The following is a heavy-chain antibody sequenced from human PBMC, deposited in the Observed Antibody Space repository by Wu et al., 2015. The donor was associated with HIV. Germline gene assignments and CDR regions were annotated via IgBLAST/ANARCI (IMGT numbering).Heavy chain of an antibody. CDR3: ARAPTYYDILTGYNKEGGYYGMDV. J-gene: IGHJ6*02. D-gene: IGHD3-9*01. V-gene: IGHV1-69*05. CDR1: GGTFSSYA. Sequence: QVQLVQSGAEVKKPGSSVKVSCKASGGTFSSYAISWVRQAPGQGLEWMGGIIPIFGTASYAQKFQGRVTITTDESTSTAYMELSSLRSEDTAVYYCARAPTYYDILTGYNKEGGYYGMDVWGQGTTVTVSS. CDR2: IIPIFGTA.